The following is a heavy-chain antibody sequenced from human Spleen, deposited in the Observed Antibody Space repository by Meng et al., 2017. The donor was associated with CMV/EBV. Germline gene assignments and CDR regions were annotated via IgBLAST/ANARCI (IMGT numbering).Heavy chain of an antibody. V-gene: IGHV3-23*01. D-gene: IGHD6-6*01. CDR1: GFTFSSYA. J-gene: IGHJ4*02. Sequence: GGSLRLSCAASGFTFSSYAMSWVRQAPGKGLEWVSAISGSGGSTYYADSVKGRFTISRGNSKNTLYLQMNSLRAEDTAVYYCAKPRKGIAARQFPFDYWGQGTLVTVSS. CDR2: ISGSGGST. CDR3: AKPRKGIAARQFPFDY.